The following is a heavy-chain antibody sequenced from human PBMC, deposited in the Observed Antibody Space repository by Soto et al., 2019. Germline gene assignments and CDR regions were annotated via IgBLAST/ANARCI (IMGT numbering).Heavy chain of an antibody. CDR3: TRDSYSYGSGRFDY. J-gene: IGHJ4*02. V-gene: IGHV3-49*03. CDR2: IRSKAYGGTT. D-gene: IGHD5-18*01. CDR1: GFTFCNYA. Sequence: PGGSLRLSCTSSGFTFCNYAMSWFRQAPGKGLEWVGFIRSKAYGGTTEYAASVKGRFTISRDDSKSIAYLQMNSLKTEDTAVYYCTRDSYSYGSGRFDYWGQGTLVTVSS.